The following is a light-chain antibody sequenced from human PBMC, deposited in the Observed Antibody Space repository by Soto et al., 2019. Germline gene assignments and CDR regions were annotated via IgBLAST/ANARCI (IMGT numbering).Light chain of an antibody. V-gene: IGKV3-15*01. CDR3: QQYHNWPA. J-gene: IGKJ1*01. CDR1: QSVFSS. Sequence: RTQSPATLSVSPGERATLSCRASQSVFSSLAWYQQKPGQAPRLLIYGAATRATGIPARFSGSGSGTEFTLTISSLQSEDFAVYFCQQYHNWPAFGQGTKVDIK. CDR2: GAA.